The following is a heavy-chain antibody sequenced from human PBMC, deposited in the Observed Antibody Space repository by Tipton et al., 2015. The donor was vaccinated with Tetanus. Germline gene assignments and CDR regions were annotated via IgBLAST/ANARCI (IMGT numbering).Heavy chain of an antibody. CDR3: ARHPPPYYYGSGSYLDY. V-gene: IGHV4-59*08. J-gene: IGHJ4*02. CDR2: IYYSGST. Sequence: GLVKPSETLSLICTVSGGSMNSYYWSWIRQPPGKALEWIGSIYYSGSTFYHPSLQSRVTISVDTSKNQFSLRLSSVTAADTAVYFCARHPPPYYYGSGSYLDYWGQGTPVTVSS. D-gene: IGHD3-10*01. CDR1: GGSMNSYY.